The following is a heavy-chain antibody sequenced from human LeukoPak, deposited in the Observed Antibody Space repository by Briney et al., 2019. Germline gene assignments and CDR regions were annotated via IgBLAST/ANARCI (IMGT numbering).Heavy chain of an antibody. CDR1: GFTFTDYS. CDR3: VRDGSGFYYYYYMDV. J-gene: IGHJ6*03. V-gene: IGHV3-21*01. CDR2: ISTVSTYT. D-gene: IGHD6-25*01. Sequence: PGGSLRLSCATSGFTFTDYSMTWVRQAPGKGLEWVSSISTVSTYTFYSDSVKGRFTISRDNRKNTLYLQMSSLSAEDTAVYYCVRDGSGFYYYYYMDVCGRGTAVTVSS.